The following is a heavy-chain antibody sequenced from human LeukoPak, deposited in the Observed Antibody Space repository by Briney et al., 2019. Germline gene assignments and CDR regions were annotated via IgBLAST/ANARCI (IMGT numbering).Heavy chain of an antibody. CDR2: ISYDGSNK. D-gene: IGHD3-10*01. V-gene: IGHV3-30*18. Sequence: AGGSLRLSCAASGFTFSSYGMHWVRQAPGKGLEWVAVISYDGSNKYYADSVKGRFTISRDNSKNTLYLQMNSLRAEDTAVYYCAKPLYGSGSSQSLDYWGQGTLVTVSS. J-gene: IGHJ4*02. CDR1: GFTFSSYG. CDR3: AKPLYGSGSSQSLDY.